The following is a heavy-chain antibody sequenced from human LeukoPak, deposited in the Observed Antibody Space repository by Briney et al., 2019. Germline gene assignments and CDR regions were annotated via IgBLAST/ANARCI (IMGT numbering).Heavy chain of an antibody. D-gene: IGHD2-15*01. CDR1: GLTFSNYW. Sequence: GRSLRLSCAASGLTFSNYWMSWVRQAPGKGLEWVANIKQDGSEKYYVDSVKGRFTTSRDNAKNSLYLQMNSLRAEDTALYYCAREDQPRGTFDYWGQGILVTVSS. J-gene: IGHJ4*02. V-gene: IGHV3-7*05. CDR2: IKQDGSEK. CDR3: AREDQPRGTFDY.